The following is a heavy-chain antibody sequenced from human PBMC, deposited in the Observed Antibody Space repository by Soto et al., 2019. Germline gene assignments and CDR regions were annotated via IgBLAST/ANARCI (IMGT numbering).Heavy chain of an antibody. CDR2: IIPIFGTA. CDR3: ARDRGYCSSTSCYGGWLDP. Sequence: ASVKVSCKASGGTFSSYAISWVRQAPGQGLEWMGGIIPIFGTANYAQKFQGRVTITADESTSTAYMELSSLRSEDTAVYYCARDRGYCSSTSCYGGWLDPWGQGTLVPVSS. J-gene: IGHJ5*02. CDR1: GGTFSSYA. D-gene: IGHD2-2*01. V-gene: IGHV1-69*13.